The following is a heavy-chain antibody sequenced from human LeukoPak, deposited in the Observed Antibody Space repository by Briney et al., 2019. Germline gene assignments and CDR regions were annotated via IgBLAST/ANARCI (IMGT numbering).Heavy chain of an antibody. Sequence: PGGSLRLSCAASAFTLSTYAMSWVRQAPGKGLEWVSGISAGKGNTYYADSVKGRFTISRDNSKNTLYLQMNSLRAEDTAVYYCARDRLHLSLLVAFDIWGQGTMVTVSS. D-gene: IGHD3-3*01. CDR3: ARDRLHLSLLVAFDI. V-gene: IGHV3-23*01. CDR2: ISAGKGNT. J-gene: IGHJ3*02. CDR1: AFTLSTYA.